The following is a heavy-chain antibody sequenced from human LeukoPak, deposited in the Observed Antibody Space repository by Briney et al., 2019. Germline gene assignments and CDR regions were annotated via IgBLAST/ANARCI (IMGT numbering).Heavy chain of an antibody. CDR1: GGSFSGYY. V-gene: IGHV4-34*01. J-gene: IGHJ4*02. Sequence: SETLSLTCAVYGGSFSGYYWSWIRQPPGKGLEWIGEINHSGSTNYNPSLKSRVTISVDTSKNQFSLKLGSVTAADTAVYYCARGWYYDILTGYSPTFDYWGQGTLVTVSS. CDR3: ARGWYYDILTGYSPTFDY. CDR2: INHSGST. D-gene: IGHD3-9*01.